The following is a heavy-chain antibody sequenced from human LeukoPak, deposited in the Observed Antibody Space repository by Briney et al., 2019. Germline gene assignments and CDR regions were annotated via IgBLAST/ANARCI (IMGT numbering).Heavy chain of an antibody. CDR1: GYTFTSYY. CDR3: ARVNRLMDSSGWHLLPFDY. D-gene: IGHD6-19*01. V-gene: IGHV1-46*01. Sequence: GGSVKVSCKASGYTFTSYYMHWVRQAPGQGLEWMGIVNPSGGSTSYAQKFQGRVTMTRDMSTSTVYMELSSLRSEDTAVYYCARVNRLMDSSGWHLLPFDYWGQGTLVTVSS. J-gene: IGHJ4*02. CDR2: VNPSGGST.